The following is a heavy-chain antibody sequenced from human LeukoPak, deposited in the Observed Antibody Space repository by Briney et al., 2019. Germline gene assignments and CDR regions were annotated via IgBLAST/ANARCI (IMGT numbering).Heavy chain of an antibody. CDR1: GYTFTSYG. J-gene: IGHJ6*02. D-gene: IGHD3-10*01. V-gene: IGHV1-18*01. CDR2: ISAYNGNT. CDR3: ATSITMVRELHYYYGMDV. Sequence: ASVKVSCKASGYTFTSYGISWVRQAPGQGLEWMGWISAYNGNTNYAQKLQGRVTMTTDTSTSTAYMELRSLRSDDTAVYYCATSITMVRELHYYYGMDVWGQGTTVTVSS.